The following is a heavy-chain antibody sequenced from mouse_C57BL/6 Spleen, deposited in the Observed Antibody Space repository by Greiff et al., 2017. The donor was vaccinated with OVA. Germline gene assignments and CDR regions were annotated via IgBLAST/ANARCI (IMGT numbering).Heavy chain of an antibody. CDR2: IHPNSGST. Sequence: QVQLKQPGAELVKPGASVKLSCKASGYTFTSYWMHWVKQRPGQGLEWIGMIHPNSGSTNYNEKFKSKATLTVDKSSSTAYMQLSSLTSEDSAVYYCARLDVYDYEAYWGQGTLVTVSA. D-gene: IGHD2-4*01. J-gene: IGHJ3*01. CDR3: ARLDVYDYEAY. V-gene: IGHV1-64*01. CDR1: GYTFTSYW.